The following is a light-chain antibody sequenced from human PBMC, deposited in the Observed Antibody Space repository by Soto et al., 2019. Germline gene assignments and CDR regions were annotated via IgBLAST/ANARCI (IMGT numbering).Light chain of an antibody. CDR2: EVS. CDR1: NNALVNYNL. J-gene: IGLJ3*02. CDR3: SSYAGSNNLGV. Sequence: QSVLTQPASVSGSPGQSITISCTGTNNALVNYNLVSWYHQSPGQAPRLMIYEVSKRPSGVPDRFSGSKSGNTASLTVSGLQAEDEADYYCSSYAGSNNLGVFGGGTKLTVL. V-gene: IGLV2-8*01.